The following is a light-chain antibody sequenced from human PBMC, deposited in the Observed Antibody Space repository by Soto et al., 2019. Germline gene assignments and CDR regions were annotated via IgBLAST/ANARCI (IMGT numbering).Light chain of an antibody. CDR2: EVS. J-gene: IGLJ1*01. V-gene: IGLV2-23*02. Sequence: QSVLTQPASVSGSPGPSITISCSGASSDVGSYDLVSWYQQHPGKAPKLMIYEVSKRPSGVSNRFSGSKSGNTASLTMSGLQAEDEADYYCCSYAGSTTFYVSGTVHKVTV. CDR3: CSYAGSTTFYV. CDR1: SSDVGSYDL.